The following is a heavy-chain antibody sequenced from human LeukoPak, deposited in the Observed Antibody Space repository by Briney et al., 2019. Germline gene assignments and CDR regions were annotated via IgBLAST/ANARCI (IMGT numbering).Heavy chain of an antibody. CDR1: GFTVSSNY. Sequence: QPGGSLRLSCAASGFTVSSNYMSWVRQAPGKGLEWVSVIYSGGSTYYADSVKGRFTISRDNSKNTLYLQMNSLRAEDTAVYYCASGWDGSGYYYFDYWGQGTLVTVSS. V-gene: IGHV3-66*01. D-gene: IGHD3-22*01. J-gene: IGHJ4*02. CDR3: ASGWDGSGYYYFDY. CDR2: IYSGGST.